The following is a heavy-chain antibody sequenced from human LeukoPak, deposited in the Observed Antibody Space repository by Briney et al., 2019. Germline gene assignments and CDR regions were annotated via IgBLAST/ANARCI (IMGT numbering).Heavy chain of an antibody. CDR2: IIPIFGTA. CDR3: AGEWAAAGNWFDP. Sequence: GASVKVSCKASGGTFSSYAISWVRQAPGQGLEWMGGIIPIFGTANYAQKFQGRVTITTDESTSTAYMELSSLRSEDTAVYYCAGEWAAAGNWFDPWGRGTLVTVSS. V-gene: IGHV1-69*05. D-gene: IGHD6-13*01. CDR1: GGTFSSYA. J-gene: IGHJ5*02.